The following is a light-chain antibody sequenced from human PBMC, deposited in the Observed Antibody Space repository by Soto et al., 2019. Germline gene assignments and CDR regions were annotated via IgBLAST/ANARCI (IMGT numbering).Light chain of an antibody. CDR1: QSVLYSSNNKNY. Sequence: DIVMTQSPDSLAVSLGERATINCKSSQSVLYSSNNKNYLACYQQKPGKAPKLLIYAASSLQSGVPSRFSGSGSETDFTLTISSLQPEDFATYSCQQSYSTTWTVGQGNKVDIK. CDR3: QQSYSTTWT. V-gene: IGKV4-1*01. CDR2: AAS. J-gene: IGKJ1*01.